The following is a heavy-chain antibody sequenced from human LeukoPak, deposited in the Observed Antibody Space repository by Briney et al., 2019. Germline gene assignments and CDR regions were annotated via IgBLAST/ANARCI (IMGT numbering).Heavy chain of an antibody. CDR3: ARDSTTVTTDY. V-gene: IGHV3-66*02. D-gene: IGHD4-17*01. CDR1: GFTVSSNY. J-gene: IGHJ4*02. Sequence: GGSLRLSCTASGFTVSSNYMSWVRQAPGKGLEWVSVIYSGGTTYYADSVKGRFTISRDNSKSTLYLQMNSLRAEDTAVYYCARDSTTVTTDYWGQGTLVTVSS. CDR2: IYSGGTT.